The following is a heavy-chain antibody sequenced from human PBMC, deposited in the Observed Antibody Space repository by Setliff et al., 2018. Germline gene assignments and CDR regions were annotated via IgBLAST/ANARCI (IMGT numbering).Heavy chain of an antibody. J-gene: IGHJ4*02. D-gene: IGHD1-1*01. Sequence: PGGSLRLSCAASGFTFSSYAMGWVRQAPGKGLEWVAGLSPDDKAIQYADSVKGRFTISRDNSKNTLYLQMTSLRAEDTAIYYCARTTGYRLEGDFDYWGQGTLVTVSS. V-gene: IGHV3-23*01. CDR2: LSPDDKAI. CDR1: GFTFSSYA. CDR3: ARTTGYRLEGDFDY.